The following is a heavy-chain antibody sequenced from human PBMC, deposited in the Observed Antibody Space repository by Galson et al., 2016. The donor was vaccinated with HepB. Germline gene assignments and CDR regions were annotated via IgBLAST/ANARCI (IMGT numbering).Heavy chain of an antibody. V-gene: IGHV3-23*01. Sequence: SLRLSCAASGFAFEDFGMNWVRQVPGKGLEWVSAISGSGGNTYYADSVKGRLTISRDNSKNTLYLQMNSLRAEDTAVYYCAKDNPGDYWGQGTLVTVSS. CDR3: AKDNPGDY. CDR2: ISGSGGNT. CDR1: GFAFEDFG. J-gene: IGHJ4*02.